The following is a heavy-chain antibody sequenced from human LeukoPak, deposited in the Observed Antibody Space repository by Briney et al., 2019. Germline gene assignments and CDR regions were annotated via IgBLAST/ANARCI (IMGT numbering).Heavy chain of an antibody. V-gene: IGHV4-59*12. CDR3: ARGRRDGYNLRHFDY. CDR1: GGSLSSYY. D-gene: IGHD5-24*01. Sequence: SETLSLTCTVSGGSLSSYYWSWLRQSPGKGLEWIGYIYHSGSTDYNSSLKSRVTISEDTSKNQFSLKVRSVTAADTAVYYCARGRRDGYNLRHFDYWGQGTLVTVSS. CDR2: IYHSGST. J-gene: IGHJ4*02.